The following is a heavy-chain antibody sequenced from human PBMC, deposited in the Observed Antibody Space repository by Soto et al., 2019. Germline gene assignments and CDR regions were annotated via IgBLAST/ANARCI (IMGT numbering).Heavy chain of an antibody. Sequence: QVQLVESGGGVVQPGKSLRLSCXASGXSFSSYAMXWXXQAPGXXLQWVAXXXFHGSKTYYADSVKGRFTISRDSSKNTLDLQMNSLRADDTAVYYCARELLYGSGSHDYLYYGMDVWGQGTTVTVSS. CDR2: XXFHGSKT. CDR1: GXSFSSYA. D-gene: IGHD3-10*01. CDR3: ARELLYGSGSHDYLYYGMDV. J-gene: IGHJ6*02. V-gene: IGHV3-33*01.